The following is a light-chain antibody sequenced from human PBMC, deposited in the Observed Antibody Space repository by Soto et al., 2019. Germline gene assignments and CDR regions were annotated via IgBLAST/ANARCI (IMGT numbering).Light chain of an antibody. CDR3: RPYSSVPV. CDR1: QGIRNY. CDR2: AAS. V-gene: IGKV1-27*01. J-gene: IGKJ3*01. Sequence: DIQMTQSPPSLSASVGDRVTITCRASQGIRNYVAWYQQIPGKAPKLLIYAASTLQSGVPSRFSGSGSGTDFTLTINGLQPEDVATYSCRPYSSVPVFGPGTKVEIK.